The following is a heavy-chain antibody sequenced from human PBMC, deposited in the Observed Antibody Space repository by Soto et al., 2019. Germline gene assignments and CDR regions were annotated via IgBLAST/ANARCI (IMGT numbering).Heavy chain of an antibody. CDR3: ARNHYYDSSGYSGFGY. J-gene: IGHJ4*02. Sequence: SETLSLTCTVSGGSISSYYWSWIRQPPGKGLEWIGYIYYSGSTNYNPSLKSRVTISVDTSKNQFSLKLSSVTAADTAVYYCARNHYYDSSGYSGFGYWGQGTLVTVSS. D-gene: IGHD3-22*01. V-gene: IGHV4-59*01. CDR2: IYYSGST. CDR1: GGSISSYY.